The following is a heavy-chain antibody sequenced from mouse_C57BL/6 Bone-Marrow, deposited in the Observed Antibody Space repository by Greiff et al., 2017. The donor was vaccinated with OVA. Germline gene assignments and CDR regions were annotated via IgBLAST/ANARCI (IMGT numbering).Heavy chain of an antibody. CDR1: GFNIKNTY. D-gene: IGHD1-1*01. CDR2: IDPANGNT. CDR3: ARTRAYYYGSCLFAY. J-gene: IGHJ3*01. V-gene: IGHV14-3*01. Sequence: VQLQQSVAELVRPGASVKLSCTASGFNIKNTYMHWVKQRPEQGLEWIGRIDPANGNTKYAPKFQGKATITADTSSNTTYQQLSSLTSEDTAIYYFARTRAYYYGSCLFAYWGQGTLVTVSA.